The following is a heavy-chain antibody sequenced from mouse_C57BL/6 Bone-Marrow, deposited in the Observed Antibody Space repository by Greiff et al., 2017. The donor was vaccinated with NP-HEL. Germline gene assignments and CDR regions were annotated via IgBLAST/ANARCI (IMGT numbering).Heavy chain of an antibody. CDR3: ARPLYGYPFAY. V-gene: IGHV8-8*01. CDR2: IWWDDDK. J-gene: IGHJ3*01. D-gene: IGHD2-2*01. Sequence: QVTLKVSGPGILQPSQTLSLTCSFSGFSLSTFGMGVGWIRQPSGKGLEWLAHIWWDDDKYYNPALKSRLTISKDTSKNQLFLKIANVDTADTATYYCARPLYGYPFAYWGQGTLVTVSA. CDR1: GFSLSTFGMG.